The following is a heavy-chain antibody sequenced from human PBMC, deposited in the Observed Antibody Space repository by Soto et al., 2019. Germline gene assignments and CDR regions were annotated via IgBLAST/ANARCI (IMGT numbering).Heavy chain of an antibody. Sequence: SETLSLTCAVSGGSISSDNWWTWVRQTPGKGLEWIGEIHHSGSTNYNPSLKSRLTISVDKSKNQISLRLNSVNAADTAVYYCARVHSFRIGIALSGGMGLDYWGQGFLVTVSS. D-gene: IGHD1-1*01. V-gene: IGHV4-4*02. CDR3: ARVHSFRIGIALSGGMGLDY. CDR2: IHHSGST. CDR1: GGSISSDNW. J-gene: IGHJ4*02.